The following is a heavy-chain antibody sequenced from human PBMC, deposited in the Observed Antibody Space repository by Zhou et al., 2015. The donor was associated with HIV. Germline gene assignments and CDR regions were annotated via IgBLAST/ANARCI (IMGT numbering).Heavy chain of an antibody. D-gene: IGHD3-3*01. J-gene: IGHJ4*02. CDR3: ARGINPDFWSGYGGPFDD. CDR2: INPYSGDT. Sequence: QVQLVQSGAEVKKPGASVKVSCKTSGYTFTDYYVHWVRQAPGQGLEWMGWINPYSGDTKNTQRFEGWVTMTRDTSITTAYMEVSRLGLDDTAVYYCARGINPDFWSGYGGPFDDWGQGTLVTVSS. CDR1: GYTFTDYY. V-gene: IGHV1-2*04.